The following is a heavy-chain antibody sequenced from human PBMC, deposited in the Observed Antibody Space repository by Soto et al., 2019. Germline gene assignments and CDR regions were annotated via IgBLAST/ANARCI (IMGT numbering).Heavy chain of an antibody. J-gene: IGHJ4*02. CDR1: GGSISSGDYY. Sequence: SETLSLTCTVSGGSISSGDYYWSWIRQPPGKGLEWIGYIYYSGSTYYNPSLKSRVTISVDTSKNQVSLRLSGVAAADTALYHCARLTVGDYMFSFWGQGTQVTVSS. CDR2: IYYSGST. V-gene: IGHV4-30-4*01. CDR3: ARLTVGDYMFSF. D-gene: IGHD4-17*01.